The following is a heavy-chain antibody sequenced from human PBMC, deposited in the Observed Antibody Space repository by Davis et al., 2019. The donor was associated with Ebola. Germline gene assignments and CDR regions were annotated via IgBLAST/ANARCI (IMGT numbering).Heavy chain of an antibody. CDR1: GGSVSSGSYY. CDR3: ARWDGYYYDSSGYYRDY. D-gene: IGHD3-22*01. J-gene: IGHJ4*02. CDR2: IYYSGST. V-gene: IGHV4-61*01. Sequence: SETLSLTCTVSGGSVSSGSYYWSWIRQPPGKGLEWIGYIYYSGSTNYNPSLKSRVTISVDTSKNQFSLKLSSVTAADTAVYYCARWDGYYYDSSGYYRDYWDQGTLVTVSS.